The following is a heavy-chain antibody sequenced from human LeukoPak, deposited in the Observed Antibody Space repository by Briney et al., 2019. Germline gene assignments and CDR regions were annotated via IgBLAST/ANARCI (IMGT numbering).Heavy chain of an antibody. Sequence: ASVKVSCKASGYTFTSYAISWVRQAPGQGLEWMGRIIPILGIANYAQKFQGRVTITADKSTSTAYMELSSLRSEDTAVYYCARDQVYGDYQMGWFDPWGQGTLVTVSS. J-gene: IGHJ5*02. V-gene: IGHV1-69*04. CDR3: ARDQVYGDYQMGWFDP. CDR2: IIPILGIA. D-gene: IGHD4-17*01. CDR1: GYTFTSYA.